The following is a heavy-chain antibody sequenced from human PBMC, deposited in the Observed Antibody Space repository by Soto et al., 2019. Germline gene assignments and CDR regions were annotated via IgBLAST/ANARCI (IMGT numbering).Heavy chain of an antibody. J-gene: IGHJ6*02. CDR2: IDPSDSYT. V-gene: IGHV5-10-1*01. CDR1: GSRFTNYW. D-gene: IGHD1-1*01. Sequence: PGASLKISCKGSGSRFTNYWINWVRQMPGKGLEWMGRIDPSDSYTIYSPSFQGHVPISADKSISTAYLQWSSLKASDTAMYYCTRVQRVPNHRDGLDVGGQGTTVTVSS. CDR3: TRVQRVPNHRDGLDV.